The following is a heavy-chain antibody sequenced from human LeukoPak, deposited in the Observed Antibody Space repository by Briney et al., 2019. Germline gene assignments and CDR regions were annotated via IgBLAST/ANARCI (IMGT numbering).Heavy chain of an antibody. Sequence: SETLSLTCTVSGGSLSSYYWSWIRQPPGKGLEWIGYIYYSGSTNYNPSLKSRVTISVDTSKNQFSLKLSSVTAADTAVYYCAREQRGMRYFSYWGQGTLVTVSS. CDR3: AREQRGMRYFSY. D-gene: IGHD3-9*01. CDR2: IYYSGST. V-gene: IGHV4-59*01. CDR1: GGSLSSYY. J-gene: IGHJ4*02.